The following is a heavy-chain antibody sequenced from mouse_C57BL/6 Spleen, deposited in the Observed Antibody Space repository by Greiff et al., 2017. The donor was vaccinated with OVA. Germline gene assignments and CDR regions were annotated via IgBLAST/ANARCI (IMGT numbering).Heavy chain of an antibody. CDR3: ARDGPPYYFDY. D-gene: IGHD2-3*01. Sequence: VQLQQSGPVLVKPGASVKMSCKASGYTFTDYYMNWVKQSHGKSLEWIGVINPYNGGTSYNQKFKGKATLTVDKSSSTAYMELNSLTSEDSAVYYCARDGPPYYFDYWGQGTTLTVSS. CDR1: GYTFTDYY. CDR2: INPYNGGT. J-gene: IGHJ2*01. V-gene: IGHV1-19*01.